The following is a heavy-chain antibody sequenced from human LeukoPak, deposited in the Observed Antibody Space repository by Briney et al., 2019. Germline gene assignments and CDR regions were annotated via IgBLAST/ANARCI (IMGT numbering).Heavy chain of an antibody. CDR2: ISGSGGST. CDR3: AREGVAGTGLDY. J-gene: IGHJ4*02. Sequence: GGSLRLSCAASGFTFSSYAMSWVRQASGKGLEWVSAISGSGGSTYYADSVKGRFTISRDNSKNTLYLQMNSLRAEDTAVYYCAREGVAGTGLDYWGQGTLVTVSS. V-gene: IGHV3-23*01. D-gene: IGHD6-13*01. CDR1: GFTFSSYA.